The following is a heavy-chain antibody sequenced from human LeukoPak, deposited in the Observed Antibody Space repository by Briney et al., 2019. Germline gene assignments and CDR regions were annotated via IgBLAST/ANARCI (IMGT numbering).Heavy chain of an antibody. CDR3: ARGYEVVDF. V-gene: IGHV4-4*07. Sequence: PSETLSLTCTVSGGSISSYFLSWIRQPAGKGLEWIGHIYPSGSTNYNPSLKSRVTMSVDTSKNQFSLKLNSVTAADTAVYYSARGYEVVDFWGQGTLVTVSS. D-gene: IGHD2-15*01. CDR1: GGSISSYF. J-gene: IGHJ4*02. CDR2: IYPSGST.